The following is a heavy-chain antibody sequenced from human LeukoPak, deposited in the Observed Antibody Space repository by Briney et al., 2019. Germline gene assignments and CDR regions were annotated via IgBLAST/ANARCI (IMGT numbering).Heavy chain of an antibody. V-gene: IGHV3-15*01. CDR3: TTGITMVRGVIHLIDY. D-gene: IGHD3-10*01. Sequence: GGSLRLSCAASGFSFSNAGMSWVRQAPGKGLEWVARIKSKTDGGTTDYAATVKGRFTITRDDSKNTLYLQMNSLKTEHTAVYYCTTGITMVRGVIHLIDYWGQGTLVTVSS. CDR1: GFSFSNAG. CDR2: IKSKTDGGTT. J-gene: IGHJ4*02.